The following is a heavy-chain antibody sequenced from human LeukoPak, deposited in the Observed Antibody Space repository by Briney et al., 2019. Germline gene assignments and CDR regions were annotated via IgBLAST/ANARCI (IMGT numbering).Heavy chain of an antibody. Sequence: PGGSLRLSCAASGFSFNTFEMNWVRQAPGKGLEWVSHIRSSGAPTYYADSVKGRFTISRDNAKNSLYLQMNSLRAEDTAVYYCARDRDFGMDVWGQGTTVTVSS. V-gene: IGHV3-48*03. CDR3: ARDRDFGMDV. CDR1: GFSFNTFE. CDR2: IRSSGAPT. J-gene: IGHJ6*02.